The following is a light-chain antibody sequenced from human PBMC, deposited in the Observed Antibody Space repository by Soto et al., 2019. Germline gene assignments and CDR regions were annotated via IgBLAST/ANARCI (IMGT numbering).Light chain of an antibody. CDR2: AAS. V-gene: IGKV1-39*01. J-gene: IGKJ4*01. Sequence: DIQMTQSPSSLSASVGDRVTITCRASQSISSYLNWYQQKPGKAPKLLIYAASSLQSGVPSRFSGSGSGTDFTLTISSLQPEDFATYYCHQSYSTPLSLTFGGGTKVEIK. CDR1: QSISSY. CDR3: HQSYSTPLSLT.